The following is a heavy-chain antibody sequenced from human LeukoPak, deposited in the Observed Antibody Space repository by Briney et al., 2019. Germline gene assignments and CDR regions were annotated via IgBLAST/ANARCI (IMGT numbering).Heavy chain of an antibody. CDR2: FYTSGNS. Sequence: KPSETLSLTCSVSGGSISTYYWSWIRQPAGKGLEWIGRFYTSGNSYYNPSLKSRVTISVDTSKNQFSLKLSSVTAADTAVYFCARGPYSYDSSGAFDIWGQGTMVTVSS. CDR1: GGSISTYY. J-gene: IGHJ3*02. CDR3: ARGPYSYDSSGAFDI. D-gene: IGHD3-22*01. V-gene: IGHV4-4*07.